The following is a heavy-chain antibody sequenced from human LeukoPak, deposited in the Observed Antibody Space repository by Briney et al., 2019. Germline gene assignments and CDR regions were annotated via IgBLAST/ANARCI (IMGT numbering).Heavy chain of an antibody. CDR3: ASGWQWLVPVLVY. V-gene: IGHV4-34*01. CDR2: INHSGST. D-gene: IGHD6-19*01. J-gene: IGHJ4*02. Sequence: SETLSLTCAVYGGSFSGYYWSWIRQPPGKGLEWIGEINHSGSTNYNPSLKSRVTISVDTSKNQFSLKLSSVTVADTAVYYCASGWQWLVPVLVYWGQGTLVTVSS. CDR1: GGSFSGYY.